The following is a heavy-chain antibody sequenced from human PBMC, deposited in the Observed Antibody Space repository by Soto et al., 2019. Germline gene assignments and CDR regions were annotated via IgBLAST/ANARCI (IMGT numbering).Heavy chain of an antibody. D-gene: IGHD6-13*01. Sequence: QITLKESGPTLVKPTQTLTLTCTFSGFSLSTSGVGVGWIRQPPGKALEWLALIYWDDDKRYSPSLKSRLTITKDTYKTQVVLTMTNMDPVETATSYCAHSVEQQLVAYFDYWGQGTLVTVSS. J-gene: IGHJ4*02. V-gene: IGHV2-5*02. CDR2: IYWDDDK. CDR1: GFSLSTSGVG. CDR3: AHSVEQQLVAYFDY.